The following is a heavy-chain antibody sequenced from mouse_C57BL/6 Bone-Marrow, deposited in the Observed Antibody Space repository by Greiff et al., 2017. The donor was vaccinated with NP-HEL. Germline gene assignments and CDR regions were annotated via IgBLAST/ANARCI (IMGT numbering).Heavy chain of an antibody. D-gene: IGHD1-1*01. CDR2: INPSSGYT. J-gene: IGHJ4*01. CDR1: GYTFTSYW. V-gene: IGHV1-7*01. Sequence: VMLVESGAELAKPGASVKLSCKASGYTFTSYWMHWVKQRPGQGLEWIGYINPSSGYTKYNQKFKDKATLTADKSSSTAYMQLSSLTYEDSAVYYCARGITTVVAPYYAMDYWGQGTSVTVSS. CDR3: ARGITTVVAPYYAMDY.